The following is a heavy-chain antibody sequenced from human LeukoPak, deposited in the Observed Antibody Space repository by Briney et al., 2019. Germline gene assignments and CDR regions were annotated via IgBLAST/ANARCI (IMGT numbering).Heavy chain of an antibody. Sequence: GASVKVSCKASGYTFTNNDINWVRQATGQGLEWMGWMRPSSGNTEFAQKFQGRVTMTRDTSISTAYMELTSLTSDDTALYYCARGRVGFDYWGQGTLVIVSS. V-gene: IGHV1-8*01. D-gene: IGHD1-26*01. J-gene: IGHJ4*02. CDR1: GYTFTNND. CDR3: ARGRVGFDY. CDR2: MRPSSGNT.